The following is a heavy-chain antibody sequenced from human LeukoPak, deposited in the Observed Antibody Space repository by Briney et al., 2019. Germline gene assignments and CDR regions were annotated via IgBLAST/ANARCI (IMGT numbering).Heavy chain of an antibody. CDR2: IIPIFGTA. V-gene: IGHV1-69*06. CDR3: ARVRYGSGSYPPYYYYYYMDV. J-gene: IGHJ6*03. Sequence: ASVKVSCKASGYTFTSYGISWVRQAPGQGLEWMGGIIPIFGTANYAQKFQGRVTITADKSTSTAYMELSSLRSEDTAVYYCARVRYGSGSYPPYYYYYYMDVWGKGTTVTVSS. CDR1: GYTFTSYG. D-gene: IGHD3-10*01.